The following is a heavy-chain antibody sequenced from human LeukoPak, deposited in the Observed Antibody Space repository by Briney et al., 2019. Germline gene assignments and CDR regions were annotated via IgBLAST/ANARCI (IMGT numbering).Heavy chain of an antibody. V-gene: IGHV1-2*02. CDR2: MNPNNGGT. Sequence: ASVTVSCKASGYTFTSYDINWVLQAPGQGLEWMGWMNPNNGGTNYAQKFQGRVTMTRDTSISTAYMELTRLRSDDTAVYYCASHPPSTVTNWYNWFDPWGQGTLVTVSS. D-gene: IGHD4-17*01. J-gene: IGHJ5*02. CDR1: GYTFTSYD. CDR3: ASHPPSTVTNWYNWFDP.